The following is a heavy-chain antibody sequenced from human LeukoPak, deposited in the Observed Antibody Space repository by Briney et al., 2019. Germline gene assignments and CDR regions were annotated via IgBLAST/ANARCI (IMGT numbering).Heavy chain of an antibody. J-gene: IGHJ3*02. CDR2: IIPILGIA. CDR3: ARVPGDLDAFDI. CDR1: GGTFSSYA. V-gene: IGHV1-69*04. Sequence: SVKVSCKASGGTFSSYAISWVRQAPGQGLEWMGRIIPILGIANYAQKFQGRVTITAYESTSTAYMELSSLRSEDTAVYYCARVPGDLDAFDIWGQGTMVTVSS. D-gene: IGHD3-10*01.